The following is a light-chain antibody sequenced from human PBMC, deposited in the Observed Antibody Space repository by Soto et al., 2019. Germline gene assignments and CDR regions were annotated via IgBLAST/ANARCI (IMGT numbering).Light chain of an antibody. CDR2: GAS. J-gene: IGKJ1*01. V-gene: IGKV3-20*01. Sequence: DIVLTQSSGTLSLSPGERATLSCRASQTVSSSYLAWYQQKPGQAPRLLIYGASSRAAGIPDRFSGSGSGTDFTLTISRLEPEDFAVYYCQQYGDSPLTFGQGTNVEI. CDR1: QTVSSSY. CDR3: QQYGDSPLT.